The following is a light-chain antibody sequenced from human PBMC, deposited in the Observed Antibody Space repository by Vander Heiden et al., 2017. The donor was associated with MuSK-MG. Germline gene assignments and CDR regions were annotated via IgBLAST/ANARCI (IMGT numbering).Light chain of an antibody. CDR1: SSDVGDSNY. CDR2: DVS. Sequence: QSALTQPASVSGSPGQSLTISCTTTSSDVGDSNYVSWYQQHPGKAPKLIFYDVSNRPSGLSNRFSGSKSGNTASLTISGLQAEDEADYYCSSYTTTTAVFGGGTKLTVL. CDR3: SSYTTTTAV. V-gene: IGLV2-14*03. J-gene: IGLJ2*01.